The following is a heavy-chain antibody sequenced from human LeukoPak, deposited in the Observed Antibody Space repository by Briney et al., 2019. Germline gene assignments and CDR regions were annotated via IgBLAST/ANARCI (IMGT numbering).Heavy chain of an antibody. CDR1: GFTVSDNY. D-gene: IGHD3-3*01. CDR2: IYYSGST. CDR3: ARQVSDFWSGYRTFDP. J-gene: IGHJ5*02. V-gene: IGHV4-39*01. Sequence: GSLRLSCAASGFTVSDNYMTWVRQAPGKGLEWIGSIYYSGSTYYNPSLKSRVTISVDTSKNQFSLKLSSVTAADTAVYYCARQVSDFWSGYRTFDPWGQGTLVTVSS.